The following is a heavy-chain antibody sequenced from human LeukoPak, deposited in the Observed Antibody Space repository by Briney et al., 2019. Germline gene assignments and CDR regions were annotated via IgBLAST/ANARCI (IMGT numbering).Heavy chain of an antibody. CDR2: IIPILDIA. D-gene: IGHD6-19*01. J-gene: IGHJ5*02. V-gene: IGHV1-69*04. CDR3: ARGVDDGSPRYIGEQWLCNWFDP. CDR1: GGTFSTYA. Sequence: ASVKVSCKASGGTFSTYAISWVRQAPGQGLEWMGRIIPILDIANYAQKFQGRVTMTRDTSTSTVYMELSSLRSEDTAVYYCARGVDDGSPRYIGEQWLCNWFDPWGQGTLVTVSS.